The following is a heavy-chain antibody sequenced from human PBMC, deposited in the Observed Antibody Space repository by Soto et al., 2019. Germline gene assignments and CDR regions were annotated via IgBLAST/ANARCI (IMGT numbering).Heavy chain of an antibody. V-gene: IGHV3-7*03. CDR1: GINFNDYW. J-gene: IGHJ4*02. CDR3: ASEKWYVFDH. CDR2: IKDDGSSN. Sequence: PRLSCEASGINFNDYWMSWFRQAPGKGLGWVANIKDDGSSNYYVVCVKGRFTISRDNAKNSLYLQMNSLRAGVTAFYYCASEKWYVFDHWGQGTPVTVSS. D-gene: IGHD2-8*01.